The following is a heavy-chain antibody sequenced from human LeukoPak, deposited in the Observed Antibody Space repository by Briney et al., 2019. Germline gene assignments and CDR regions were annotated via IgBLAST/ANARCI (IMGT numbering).Heavy chain of an antibody. V-gene: IGHV3-23*01. J-gene: IGHJ6*02. Sequence: GGSLRLSCAASGFTFSSYAMSWVRQAPGKGLEWVSAISGSGGSTYYADSVKGRFTISRHNSKNTLYLQMNSLRAEDTAVYYCARAKSDIVVVPADYYYYGMDVWGQGTTVTVSS. D-gene: IGHD2-2*01. CDR3: ARAKSDIVVVPADYYYYGMDV. CDR1: GFTFSSYA. CDR2: ISGSGGST.